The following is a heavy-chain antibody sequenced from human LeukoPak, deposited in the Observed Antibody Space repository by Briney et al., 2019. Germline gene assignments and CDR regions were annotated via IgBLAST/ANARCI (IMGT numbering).Heavy chain of an antibody. Sequence: GGSLRLSCAASGFTFSSYSMNWVRQAPGKGLGWVSSISSSSSYIYYADSVKGRFTISRDNAKNSLYLQMNSLRAEDTAVYYCARSYSPSGDYYYYGMDVWGQGTTVTVSS. CDR1: GFTFSSYS. D-gene: IGHD2-15*01. V-gene: IGHV3-21*01. CDR2: ISSSSSYI. CDR3: ARSYSPSGDYYYYGMDV. J-gene: IGHJ6*02.